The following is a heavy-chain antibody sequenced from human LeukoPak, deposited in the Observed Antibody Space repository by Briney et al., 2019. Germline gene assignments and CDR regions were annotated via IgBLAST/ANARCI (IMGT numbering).Heavy chain of an antibody. CDR3: ARGGSLAAAPHRYYFDY. V-gene: IGHV1-46*02. Sequence: VASVKVSCKASGYTFNSYYMHWVRQAPGQGLEWMGIINPSGGSTTYAQKFQGRITMTRDTSTSTVYMELSSLRSEDTAVFYCARGGSLAAAPHRYYFDYWGQGTPLNVSS. J-gene: IGHJ4*02. CDR2: INPSGGST. D-gene: IGHD6-19*01. CDR1: GYTFNSYY.